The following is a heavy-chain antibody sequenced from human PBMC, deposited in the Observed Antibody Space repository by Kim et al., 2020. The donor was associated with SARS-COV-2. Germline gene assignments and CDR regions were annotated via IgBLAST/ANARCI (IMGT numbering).Heavy chain of an antibody. V-gene: IGHV4-4*07. J-gene: IGHJ3*02. CDR3: ARDPGDYYDSSGYYAWAFDI. Sequence: SETLSLTRTVSGGSISSYYWSWIRQPAGKGLEWIGRIYTSGSTNYNPSLKSRVTMSVDTSKNQFSLKLSSVTAADTAVYYCARDPGDYYDSSGYYAWAFDIWGQGTMVTVSS. CDR2: IYTSGST. D-gene: IGHD3-22*01. CDR1: GGSISSYY.